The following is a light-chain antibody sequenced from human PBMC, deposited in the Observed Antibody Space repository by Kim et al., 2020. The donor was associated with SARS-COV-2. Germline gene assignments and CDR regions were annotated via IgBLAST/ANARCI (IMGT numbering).Light chain of an antibody. CDR2: EVS. CDR3: CSYAGSSTLV. Sequence: QSITISCTGTSSDVGSYNLVSWYQQHPGKAPKLMIYEVSKRPSGVSNRFSGSKSGNTVSLTISGLQAEDEADYYCCSYAGSSTLVFGGGTQLTVL. J-gene: IGLJ2*01. CDR1: SSDVGSYNL. V-gene: IGLV2-23*02.